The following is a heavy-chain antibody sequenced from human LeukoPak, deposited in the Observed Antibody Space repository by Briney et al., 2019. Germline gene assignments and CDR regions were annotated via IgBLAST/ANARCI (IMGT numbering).Heavy chain of an antibody. CDR1: GGSISGSFYY. CDR2: IYDSGST. D-gene: IGHD5-12*01. J-gene: IGHJ6*03. Sequence: SETLSLTCTVSGGSISGSFYYWGWIRQPPGKGLEWIGSIYDSGSTYYNPSLKSRVTISVDTSKNQFSLRLSSVTAADTAVYYCARELRLYYYYYMDVWGKGTTVTVSS. CDR3: ARELRLYYYYYMDV. V-gene: IGHV4-39*02.